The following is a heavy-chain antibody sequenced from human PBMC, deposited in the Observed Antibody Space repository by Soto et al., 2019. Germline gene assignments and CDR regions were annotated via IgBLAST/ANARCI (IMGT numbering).Heavy chain of an antibody. CDR1: GFTFSNYA. Sequence: PGGSLRLSCAASGFTFSNYAIHRVRLAPDRGLEWVAIISFDGNTDSYADSVKGRFTVSRDNSKNTVFLQMNSLRPEDTAVYYCARDNDGFFGVLVAASPSPHFGHWGLGTLVTVSS. D-gene: IGHD2-15*01. CDR2: ISFDGNTD. J-gene: IGHJ4*02. CDR3: ARDNDGFFGVLVAASPSPHFGH. V-gene: IGHV3-30-3*01.